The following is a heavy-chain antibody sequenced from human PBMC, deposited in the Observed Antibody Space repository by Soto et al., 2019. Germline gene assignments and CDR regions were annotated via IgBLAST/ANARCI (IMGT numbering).Heavy chain of an antibody. Sequence: GASVKVSCTASGGTFSSYTISWVRQAPGQGLEWMGRIIHILGIANYAQKFQGRVTITADKSTSTAYMELSSLRSENTAVYYCARGGVAAYNWFDPWGQGTLVTVSS. CDR2: IIHILGIA. CDR3: ARGGVAAYNWFDP. V-gene: IGHV1-69*02. D-gene: IGHD6-19*01. J-gene: IGHJ5*02. CDR1: GGTFSSYT.